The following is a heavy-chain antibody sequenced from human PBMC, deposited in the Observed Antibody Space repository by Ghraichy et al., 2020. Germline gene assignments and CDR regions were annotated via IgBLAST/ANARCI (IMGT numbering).Heavy chain of an antibody. CDR1: GFTFSDYY. CDR2: IGYSGATI. J-gene: IGHJ3*01. CDR3: ARDRRIDYGDYRRF. V-gene: IGHV3-11*01. Sequence: GGSLRLSCSASGFTFSDYYMNWFRQAPGRGLEWLSHIGYSGATIYYADSVKGRFTISRDNAKNSLYLQMNSLRAEDTAVYYCARDRRIDYGDYRRFWGQGTMVTVSS. D-gene: IGHD4-17*01.